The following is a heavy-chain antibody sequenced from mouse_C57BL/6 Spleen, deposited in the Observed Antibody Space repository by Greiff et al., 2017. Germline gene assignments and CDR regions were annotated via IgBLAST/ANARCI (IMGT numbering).Heavy chain of an antibody. Sequence: EVKLVESGEGLVKPGGSLKLSCAASGFTFSSYAMSWVRQTPEKRLEWVAYISSGGDYIYYADTVKGRFTISRDNARNTLYLQMSSLKSEDTAMYYCTRDRGPVVAPYAMDYWGQGTSVTVSS. V-gene: IGHV5-9-1*02. CDR1: GFTFSSYA. CDR2: ISSGGDYI. CDR3: TRDRGPVVAPYAMDY. D-gene: IGHD1-1*01. J-gene: IGHJ4*01.